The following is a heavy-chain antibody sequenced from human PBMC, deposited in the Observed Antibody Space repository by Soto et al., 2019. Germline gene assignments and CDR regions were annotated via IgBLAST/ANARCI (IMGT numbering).Heavy chain of an antibody. CDR2: IYHSGST. Sequence: SETLSLTCAVSGGSISSGGYSWSWIRQPPGKGLEWIGYIYHSGSTYYNPSLKSRVTISVDRSKNQFSLKLSSVTAADTAVYYCARHIGEAPYYYGMDVWGQGTTVTVSS. V-gene: IGHV4-30-2*01. D-gene: IGHD3-10*01. CDR3: ARHIGEAPYYYGMDV. J-gene: IGHJ6*02. CDR1: GGSISSGGYS.